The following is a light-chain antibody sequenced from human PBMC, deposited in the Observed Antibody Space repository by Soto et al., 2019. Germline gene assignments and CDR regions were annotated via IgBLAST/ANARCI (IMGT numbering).Light chain of an antibody. CDR3: QQHSHWPPWT. CDR1: QVIGSRY. CDR2: GAS. J-gene: IGKJ1*01. Sequence: EIVMTQSPGTLSLSPGERATISCRASQVIGSRYLAWYHQKSGQAPRLLIYGASSRATGIPDRFSGSGSGTDFTLTISRLEPEDFGVYYCQQHSHWPPWTFGQGTRVEIQ. V-gene: IGKV3D-20*02.